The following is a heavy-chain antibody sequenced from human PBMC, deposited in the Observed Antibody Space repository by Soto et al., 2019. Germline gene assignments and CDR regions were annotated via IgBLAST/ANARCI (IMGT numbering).Heavy chain of an antibody. J-gene: IGHJ3*02. V-gene: IGHV3-48*03. CDR2: ISSSGSTI. Sequence: WGALLLSGAASGFTFSIYEMNWVHQAPGKGLELVSHISSSGSTIYYADSVKGRFTISRDNAKNSLYLQMNSLRAEDTAVYYCARGYYDSSGYPRHTTNAFDIWGQGTMVTVSS. CDR1: GFTFSIYE. D-gene: IGHD3-22*01. CDR3: ARGYYDSSGYPRHTTNAFDI.